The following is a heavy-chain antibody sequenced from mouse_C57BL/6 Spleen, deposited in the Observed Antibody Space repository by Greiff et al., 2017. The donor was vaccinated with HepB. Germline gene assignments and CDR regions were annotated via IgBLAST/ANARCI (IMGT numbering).Heavy chain of an antibody. J-gene: IGHJ1*03. V-gene: IGHV1-26*01. CDR3: ATLYPSGYFDG. CDR1: GYTFTDYY. D-gene: IGHD2-1*01. Sequence: EVQLQQSGPVLVKPGSSVKISCKASGYTFTDYYMNWVKQSHGKSLEWIGDINPNNGGTSYNQKFKGKATLTVDKSSSTAYMELRSLTSEDSAVYDCATLYPSGYFDGWGTETTVTIST. CDR2: INPNNGGT.